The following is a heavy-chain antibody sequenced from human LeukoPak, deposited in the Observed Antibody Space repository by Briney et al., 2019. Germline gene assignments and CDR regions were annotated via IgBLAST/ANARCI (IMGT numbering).Heavy chain of an antibody. CDR1: GYSFTSYW. V-gene: IGHV5-51*01. CDR3: ARRGIAVAGTPAEYFQH. D-gene: IGHD6-19*01. J-gene: IGHJ1*01. CDR2: IYPGDSDT. Sequence: ESLKISCKGSGYSFTSYWIGWVRQMPGKGLEWMGIIYPGDSDTRYSPSFQGQVTISADKSFSTAYLQWSSLKASDTAMYYCARRGIAVAGTPAEYFQHWGQGTQVIVSS.